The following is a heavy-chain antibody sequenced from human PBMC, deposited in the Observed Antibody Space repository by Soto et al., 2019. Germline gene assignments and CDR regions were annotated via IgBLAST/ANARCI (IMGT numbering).Heavy chain of an antibody. V-gene: IGHV4-34*01. CDR1: GGSFSGYY. CDR2: INHSGST. Sequence: SETLSLTFAVYGGSFSGYYWNWISQPPGKGLEWIGEINHSGSTNYNPSLKSRVTISVDTSKNQFSLKLSSVTAADTAVYYCARGHGSGSSPIGYGGQGTLVTVSS. CDR3: ARGHGSGSSPIGY. J-gene: IGHJ4*02. D-gene: IGHD3-10*01.